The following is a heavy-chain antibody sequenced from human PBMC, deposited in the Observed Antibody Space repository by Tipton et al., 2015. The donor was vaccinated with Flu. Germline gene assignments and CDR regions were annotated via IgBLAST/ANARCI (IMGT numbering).Heavy chain of an antibody. CDR2: IYTSGST. CDR1: GGSISSYY. CDR3: ASLMVVPAAIDY. V-gene: IGHV4-4*07. D-gene: IGHD2-2*01. J-gene: IGHJ4*02. Sequence: TLSLTCTVSGGSISSYYWSWIRQPAGKGLEWIGRIYTSGSTNYNPSLKSRVTMSVDTSKNQFSLKLSSVTAADTAVYYCASLMVVPAAIDYWGQGTLVTVSS.